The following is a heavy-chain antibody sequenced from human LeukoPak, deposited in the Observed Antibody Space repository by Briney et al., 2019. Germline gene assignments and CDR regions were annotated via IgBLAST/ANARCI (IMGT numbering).Heavy chain of an antibody. CDR2: ISSSSSYT. D-gene: IGHD3-10*01. Sequence: GSLRLSCAASGFTFSDYYMSWIRQAPGKGLEWVSCISSSSSYTNYADSVKGRFTISRDNAKNSLYLQMNSLRAEDTAVYYCARVGFGESYYYYGMDVWGQGTTVTVSS. V-gene: IGHV3-11*06. CDR1: GFTFSDYY. J-gene: IGHJ6*02. CDR3: ARVGFGESYYYYGMDV.